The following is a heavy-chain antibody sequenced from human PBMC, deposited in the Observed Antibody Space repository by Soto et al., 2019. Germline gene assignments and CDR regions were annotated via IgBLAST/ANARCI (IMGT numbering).Heavy chain of an antibody. Sequence: PGESQKISCKGSGYSFTSYWVSWVRQMPGKGLEWMGRIDPSDSYTNYSPSFQGHVTISADKSISTAYLQWSSLKASDTAMYYCARNIYARVDIVLFDFWGKGTLVTVSP. V-gene: IGHV5-10-1*01. J-gene: IGHJ3*01. CDR3: ARNIYARVDIVLFDF. D-gene: IGHD5-12*01. CDR2: IDPSDSYT. CDR1: GYSFTSYW.